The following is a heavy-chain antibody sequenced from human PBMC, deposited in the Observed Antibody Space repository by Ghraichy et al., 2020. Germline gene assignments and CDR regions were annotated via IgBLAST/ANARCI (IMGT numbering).Heavy chain of an antibody. CDR2: NSAYNGDT. CDR3: ARDYYDFWSGYQIYYMGV. V-gene: IGHV1-18*01. Sequence: ASVKVSCKTSGYTFTSYGISWVRQAPGQGLEWRGWNSAYNGDTNYEQNFQGRVIMTTDTATSTAYMELRSLRADDAAVYYCARDYYDFWSGYQIYYMGVWGKGNTVTVSS. D-gene: IGHD3-3*01. CDR1: GYTFTSYG. J-gene: IGHJ6*03.